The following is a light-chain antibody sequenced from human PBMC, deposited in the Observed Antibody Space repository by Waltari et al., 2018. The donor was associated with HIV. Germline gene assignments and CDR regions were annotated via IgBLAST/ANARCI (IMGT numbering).Light chain of an antibody. CDR2: KAS. V-gene: IGKV1-5*03. CDR3: KQYNSYSWT. Sequence: DIQMTQSPSTLSASVGDRVTITCRASQSISSWLAWYQQKPGKAPKLLIYKASSLESGVPSRFSGSGSGTEFTLTISSLQPDDFGTYYCKQYNSYSWTFGQGTKVEIK. J-gene: IGKJ1*01. CDR1: QSISSW.